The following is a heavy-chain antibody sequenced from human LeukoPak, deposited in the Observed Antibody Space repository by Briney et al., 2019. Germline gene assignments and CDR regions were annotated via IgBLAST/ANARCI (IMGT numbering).Heavy chain of an antibody. CDR1: GFTFSSYA. D-gene: IGHD3-22*01. Sequence: GGSLRLSCAASGFTFSSYAMHWVRQAPGKGLEWVAVISYDGSNKYYADSVKGRFTISRDNFKNTLYLQMNSLRAEDTAVYYCARDGDSSGYYSSSGSFIDYWGQGTLVTVSS. CDR3: ARDGDSSGYYSSSGSFIDY. CDR2: ISYDGSNK. J-gene: IGHJ4*02. V-gene: IGHV3-30-3*01.